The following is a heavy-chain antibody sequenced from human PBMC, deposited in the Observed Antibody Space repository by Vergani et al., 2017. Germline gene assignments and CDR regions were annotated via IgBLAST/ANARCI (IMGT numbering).Heavy chain of an antibody. V-gene: IGHV3-66*01. Sequence: EVQLLESGGGLVQPGGSLRLSCAASGFTVSSNFMSWVRQAPGKGLEWVSIIYSGGITYYADSVKDRFTIFRDSSKNTLYLQINSLRAEDTAVYYCARERFSHYGMDVWGQGTTVTVS. CDR3: ARERFSHYGMDV. J-gene: IGHJ6*02. CDR2: IYSGGIT. CDR1: GFTVSSNF. D-gene: IGHD3-10*01.